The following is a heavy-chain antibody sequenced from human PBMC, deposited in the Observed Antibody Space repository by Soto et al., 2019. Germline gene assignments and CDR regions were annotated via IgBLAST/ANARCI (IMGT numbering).Heavy chain of an antibody. D-gene: IGHD2-15*01. CDR3: ASEDKNTFDI. Sequence: EVQLVESGGGLVQPGGSLRLSCAASGFTFSSYWMSWVRQAPGKGLEWVANIKPDGSEKSYVDSVKGRLTISRDNAKNSLYLQMNSLRADDTAVYYCASEDKNTFDIWGQGTVVTVSS. CDR2: IKPDGSEK. CDR1: GFTFSSYW. V-gene: IGHV3-7*01. J-gene: IGHJ3*02.